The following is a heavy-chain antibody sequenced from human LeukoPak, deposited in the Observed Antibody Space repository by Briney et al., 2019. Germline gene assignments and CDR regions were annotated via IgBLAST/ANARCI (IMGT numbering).Heavy chain of an antibody. CDR2: IYSGGST. CDR1: GFTVSSNY. D-gene: IGHD6-13*01. Sequence: GGSLRLSCAAAGFTVSSNYMSWVRQAPGKGLEWVSVIYSGGSTYYADSVKGRFTISRDNSKNTLYLQMNSLRAEDTAVYYCAREGKQQLALYYYYGMDVWGQGTTVTVSS. V-gene: IGHV3-53*01. CDR3: AREGKQQLALYYYYGMDV. J-gene: IGHJ6*02.